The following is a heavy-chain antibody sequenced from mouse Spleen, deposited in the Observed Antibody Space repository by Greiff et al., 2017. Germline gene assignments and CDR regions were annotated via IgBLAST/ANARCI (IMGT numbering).Heavy chain of an antibody. CDR1: GYTFTDYA. J-gene: IGHJ2*01. CDR3: ARFQLYYFDY. CDR2: ISTYYGDA. V-gene: IGHV1S137*01. Sequence: QVQLQQSGAELVRPGVSVKISCKGSGYTFTDYAMHWVKQSHAKSLEWIGVISTYYGDASYNQKFKGKATMTVDKSSSTAYMELARLTSEDSAIYYCARFQLYYFDYWGQGTTLTVSS.